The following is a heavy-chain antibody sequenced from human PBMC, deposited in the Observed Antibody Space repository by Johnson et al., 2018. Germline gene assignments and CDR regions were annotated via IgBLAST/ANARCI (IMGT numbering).Heavy chain of an antibody. CDR2: ISYDGSNK. D-gene: IGHD2-8*01. V-gene: IGHV3-30*03. J-gene: IGHJ6*02. CDR3: ARGINAYYYYGTDV. CDR1: GFTFSSYG. Sequence: EQLVESGGGVVQPGRSLRLSCAASGFTFSSYGMHWVRQAPGKGLEWVAVISYDGSNKYYADSLKGRFSISRDTSKNTLFLQRNSLRAEDTALYYCARGINAYYYYGTDVWGQGTTVTVSS.